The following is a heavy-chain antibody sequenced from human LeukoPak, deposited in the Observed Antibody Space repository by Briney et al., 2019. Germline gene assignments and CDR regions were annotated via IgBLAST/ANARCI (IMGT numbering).Heavy chain of an antibody. CDR1: GGSFRGYY. CDR2: INHSGST. V-gene: IGHV4-34*01. J-gene: IGHJ5*02. Sequence: PSETLSLTCAVYGGSFRGYYWSWIRQPPGKGLEWIGEINHSGSTNYNPSLKSRVTISVDTSKNQFSLKLSSVTAADTAVYYCARGDPYLVTTRLNWFDPWGQGTLVTVSS. D-gene: IGHD3-9*01. CDR3: ARGDPYLVTTRLNWFDP.